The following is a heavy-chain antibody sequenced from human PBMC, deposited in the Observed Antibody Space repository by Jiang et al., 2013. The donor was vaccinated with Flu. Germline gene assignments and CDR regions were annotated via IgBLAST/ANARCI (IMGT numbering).Heavy chain of an antibody. CDR3: ARDLDTAMVTGDY. J-gene: IGHJ4*02. Sequence: SGAEVKKPGASVKVSCKASGYTFTGYYMHWVRQAPGQGLEWMGWINPNSGGTNYAQKFQGRVTMTRDTSISTAYMELSRLRSDDTAVYYCARDLDTAMVTGDYWGQGTLVTVSS. V-gene: IGHV1-2*02. CDR2: INPNSGGT. D-gene: IGHD5-18*01. CDR1: GYTFTGYY.